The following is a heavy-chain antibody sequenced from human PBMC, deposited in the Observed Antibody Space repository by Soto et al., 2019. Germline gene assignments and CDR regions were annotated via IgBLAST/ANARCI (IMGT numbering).Heavy chain of an antibody. CDR2: IKSKTDGGTT. D-gene: IGHD3-22*01. Sequence: GGSLRLSCAASGFTFSNAWMNWVRQAPGKGLEWVGRIKSKTDGGTTDYAVPVKGRFTISRDDSKNTLYLQMNSLKTEDTAVYYFTTVLAYYYDSSGYYPYGMDVWGQGTTVTVSS. CDR1: GFTFSNAW. V-gene: IGHV3-15*07. J-gene: IGHJ6*02. CDR3: TTVLAYYYDSSGYYPYGMDV.